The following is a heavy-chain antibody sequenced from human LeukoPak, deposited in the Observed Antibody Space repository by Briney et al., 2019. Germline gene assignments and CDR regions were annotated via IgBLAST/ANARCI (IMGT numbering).Heavy chain of an antibody. CDR3: ARASPWGDYGWFDP. CDR2: INPNSGGT. D-gene: IGHD4-17*01. V-gene: IGHV1-2*02. Sequence: GASVKVSCKASGYTFTSYGITWVRQAPGQGLEWMGWINPNSGGTNYAQKFQGRVTMTRDTSISTAYMELSRLRSDDTAVYYCARASPWGDYGWFDPWGQGTLVTVSP. CDR1: GYTFTSYG. J-gene: IGHJ5*02.